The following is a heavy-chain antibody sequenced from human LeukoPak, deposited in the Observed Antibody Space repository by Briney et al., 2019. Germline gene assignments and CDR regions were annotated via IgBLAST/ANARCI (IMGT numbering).Heavy chain of an antibody. D-gene: IGHD4-23*01. V-gene: IGHV3-21*01. Sequence: PGGSLRLSCAASGFTFSRYSMNWVRQAPGKGLEWVSSISSSSSHIYYADSVTGRFTVSRDNAKNSLYLQMNSLRAEDTAVYYCAKNNDYGGSYWYFDLWGRGTLVTVSS. CDR2: ISSSSSHI. CDR3: AKNNDYGGSYWYFDL. CDR1: GFTFSRYS. J-gene: IGHJ2*01.